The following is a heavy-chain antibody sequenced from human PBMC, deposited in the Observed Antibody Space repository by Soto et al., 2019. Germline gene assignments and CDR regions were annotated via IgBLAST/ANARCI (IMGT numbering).Heavy chain of an antibody. CDR1: AFTVSSNY. D-gene: IGHD4-17*01. CDR2: IYSGGST. V-gene: IGHV3-53*01. Sequence: PGGSLRLSCAASAFTVSSNYMSWVRQAPGKGLEWVSVIYSGGSTYYADSVKGRFTISRDNSKNTLYLQMNSLRAEDTAVYYCARDLGGDYRTNYFDYWGQGTLVTVSS. J-gene: IGHJ4*02. CDR3: ARDLGGDYRTNYFDY.